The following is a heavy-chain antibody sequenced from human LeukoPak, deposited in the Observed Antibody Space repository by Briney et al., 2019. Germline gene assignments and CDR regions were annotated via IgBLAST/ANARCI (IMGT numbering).Heavy chain of an antibody. CDR1: GGTFSNYA. D-gene: IGHD1-26*01. V-gene: IGHV1-69*05. CDR2: IIPIFGTA. Sequence: ASVKVSCTASGGTFSNYAISWVRQTPGQGLEWMGGIIPIFGTANYAQKFQGRVTITTDESTSTVYMELSSLRSEDTAVYYCARTFSGSYWFDWFDPWGQGTLVTVSS. CDR3: ARTFSGSYWFDWFDP. J-gene: IGHJ5*02.